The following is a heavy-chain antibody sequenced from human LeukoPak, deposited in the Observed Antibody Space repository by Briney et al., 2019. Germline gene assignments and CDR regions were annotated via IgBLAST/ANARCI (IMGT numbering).Heavy chain of an antibody. CDR2: IIPILGIA. Sequence: SVKVSCKASGGTFISYAISWVRQAPGQGLEWMGRIIPILGIANYAQKFQGRVTITADKSTSTACMELSSLRSEDTAVYYCARDCSSTSCYDETINWFDPWGQGTLVTVSS. J-gene: IGHJ5*02. CDR1: GGTFISYA. CDR3: ARDCSSTSCYDETINWFDP. V-gene: IGHV1-69*04. D-gene: IGHD2-2*01.